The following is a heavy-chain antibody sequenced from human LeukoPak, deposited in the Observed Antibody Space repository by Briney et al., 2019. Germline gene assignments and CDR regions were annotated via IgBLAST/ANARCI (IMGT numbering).Heavy chain of an antibody. CDR1: GFTFSSYG. D-gene: IGHD5-24*01. CDR2: IRYDGSNK. CDR3: AKFLEMATPFDY. V-gene: IGHV3-30*02. J-gene: IGHJ4*02. Sequence: GGSLRLSCAASGFTFSSYGMHWVRQAPGKGLEWVAFIRYDGSNKYYADSVKGRFTISRDNSKNTLYLQMNSLRAEDTAVYYCAKFLEMATPFDYWGQGTLVTVSS.